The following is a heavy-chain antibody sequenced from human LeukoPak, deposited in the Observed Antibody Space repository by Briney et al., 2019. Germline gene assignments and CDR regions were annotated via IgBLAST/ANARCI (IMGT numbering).Heavy chain of an antibody. CDR2: ISGSGAGT. V-gene: IGHV3-23*01. CDR1: GFTFNNFA. CDR3: ARSCFSISGFACSTEGLNWFDP. J-gene: IGHJ5*02. D-gene: IGHD3-9*01. Sequence: GGSLRLSCAISGFTFNNFAMSWVRQAPGKGLEWVSSISGSGAGTYYADSVKGRFTISRDSSKNTLFLQMNSLRAEDTALYYCARSCFSISGFACSTEGLNWFDPWGQGTLVTVSS.